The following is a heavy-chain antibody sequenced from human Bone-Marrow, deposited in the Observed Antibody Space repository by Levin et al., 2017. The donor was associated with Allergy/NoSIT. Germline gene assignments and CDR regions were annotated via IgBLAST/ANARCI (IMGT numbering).Heavy chain of an antibody. J-gene: IGHJ3*02. CDR1: GYTFTGYY. CDR2: INPNSGGT. V-gene: IGHV1-2*04. D-gene: IGHD6-19*01. CDR3: ARGRKQWLVRNYAFDI. Sequence: PGESLKISCKASGYTFTGYYMHWVRQAPGQGLEWMGWINPNSGGTNYAQKFQGWVTMTRDTSISTAYMELSRLRSDDTAVYYCARGRKQWLVRNYAFDIWGQGTMVTVSS.